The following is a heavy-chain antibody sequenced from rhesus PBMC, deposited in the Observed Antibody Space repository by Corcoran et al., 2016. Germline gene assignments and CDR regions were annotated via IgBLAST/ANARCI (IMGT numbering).Heavy chain of an antibody. Sequence: EMQLVETGGGLVQPGGSLRLSCAASGFTFSSYAMQWVRQAPGKGLELSSCINTNGGTTYYADSVKGLFTISRDNSKRTLSLQRNSLRDEDTALYYCAKRTYNTYSLDYWGQGVLVTVSS. V-gene: IGHV3S5*01. CDR3: AKRTYNTYSLDY. CDR2: INTNGGTT. CDR1: GFTFSSYA. J-gene: IGHJ4*01. D-gene: IGHD5-12*01.